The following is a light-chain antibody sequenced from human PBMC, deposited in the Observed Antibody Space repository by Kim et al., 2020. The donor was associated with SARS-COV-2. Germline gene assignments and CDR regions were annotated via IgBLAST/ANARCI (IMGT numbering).Light chain of an antibody. CDR1: SSDVAGYKY. J-gene: IGLJ1*01. CDR3: SSYTRSSTNYV. Sequence: QSVTISCNGTSSDVAGYKYVSWYQQHPGKAPKLMIYDVSNRHSGVSNRFSGSKSGNTASLTISGLQAEDEADYYCSSYTRSSTNYVFGTGTKVTVL. V-gene: IGLV2-14*03. CDR2: DVS.